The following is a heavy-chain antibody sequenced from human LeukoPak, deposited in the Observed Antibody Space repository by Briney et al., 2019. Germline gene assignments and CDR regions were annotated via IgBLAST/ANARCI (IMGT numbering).Heavy chain of an antibody. CDR2: IYYSGST. Sequence: SETLSLTCTVSGGSISSSTYYWGWIRQPPGKGLEWIGSIYYSGSTFYNPSLKSRVTISVDTSKNQFSLKLSSVTSADTAVYYCARGPDYSSSYAANWFDPWGQGTLVTISS. V-gene: IGHV4-39*01. CDR3: ARGPDYSSSYAANWFDP. J-gene: IGHJ5*02. CDR1: GGSISSSTYY. D-gene: IGHD6-13*01.